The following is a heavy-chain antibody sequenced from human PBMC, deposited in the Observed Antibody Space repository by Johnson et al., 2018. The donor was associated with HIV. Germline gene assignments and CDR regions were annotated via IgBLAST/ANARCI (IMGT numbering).Heavy chain of an antibody. CDR2: IRYDGSNK. CDR3: AKDLGRFSGFDI. D-gene: IGHD7-27*01. Sequence: QVQLVESGGGVVQPGGSLRLSCAASGFTFSNYGMHWVRQAPGKWLEWVAFIRYDGSNKYYADSVKGRFTISRDNSKNTLYLQMNSLRAEDTAVYYCAKDLGRFSGFDIWGPGTMVTVSS. J-gene: IGHJ3*02. CDR1: GFTFSNYG. V-gene: IGHV3-30*02.